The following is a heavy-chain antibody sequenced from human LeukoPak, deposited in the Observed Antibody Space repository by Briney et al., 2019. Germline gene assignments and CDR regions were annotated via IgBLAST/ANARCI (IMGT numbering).Heavy chain of an antibody. CDR1: GGTFSSYA. D-gene: IGHD2-2*01. V-gene: IGHV1-69*01. CDR2: IIPIFGTA. CDR3: ASGRSSTSCSMRLCPWGMDV. J-gene: IGHJ6*02. Sequence: SVKVSCKASGGTFSSYAISWVRQAPGQGLEWMGGIIPIFGTANYAQKFQGRVTITADESTSTAYMELSSLRSEDTAVYYCASGRSSTSCSMRLCPWGMDVWGQGTTVTVSS.